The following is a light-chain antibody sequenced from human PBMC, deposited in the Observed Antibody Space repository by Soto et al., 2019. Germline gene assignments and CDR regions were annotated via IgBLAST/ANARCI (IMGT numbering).Light chain of an antibody. CDR1: QDITNY. CDR3: QQYDNLPLP. Sequence: DIQMTQSPSSLSASVGDRVTITCQASQDITNYLSWYQQKPWKAPKFLIYDASNLEPGVPSKFNGNESRTHFNLTISSLQPEDLAIYYCQQYDNLPLPFGGGTRVEIK. V-gene: IGKV1-33*01. CDR2: DAS. J-gene: IGKJ4*01.